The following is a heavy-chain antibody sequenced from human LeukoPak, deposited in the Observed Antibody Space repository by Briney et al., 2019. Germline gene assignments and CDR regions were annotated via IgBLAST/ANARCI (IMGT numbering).Heavy chain of an antibody. D-gene: IGHD5-24*01. CDR3: ARHGPHYYYYMDV. CDR2: IPYDGTNK. J-gene: IGHJ6*03. CDR1: GFTFSSYG. V-gene: IGHV3-30*19. Sequence: PGGSLRLSCVVSGFTFSSYGMHWVRQAPGKGLEWVTFIPYDGTNKYYADSVKGRFTVSRDNSKNTLYLQMSSLRAEDTAVYYCARHGPHYYYYMDVWGKGTTVTVSS.